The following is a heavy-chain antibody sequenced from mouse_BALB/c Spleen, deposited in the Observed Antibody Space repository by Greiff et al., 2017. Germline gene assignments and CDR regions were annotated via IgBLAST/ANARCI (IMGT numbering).Heavy chain of an antibody. V-gene: IGHV14-3*02. J-gene: IGHJ1*01. D-gene: IGHD2-4*01. Sequence: EVMLVESGAELVKPGASVKLSCTASGFNIKDTYMHWVKQRPEQGLEWIGRIDPANGNTKYDPKFQGKATITADTSSNTAYLQLSSLTSEDTAVYYCAREGMITGYFDVWGAGTTVTVSS. CDR2: IDPANGNT. CDR3: AREGMITGYFDV. CDR1: GFNIKDTY.